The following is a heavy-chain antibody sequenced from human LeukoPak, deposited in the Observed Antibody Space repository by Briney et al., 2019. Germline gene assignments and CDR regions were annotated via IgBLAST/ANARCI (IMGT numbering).Heavy chain of an antibody. D-gene: IGHD1-7*01. CDR2: ISYDGSNK. V-gene: IGHV3-30-3*01. CDR3: ARYNWNYVNYYYYLDV. Sequence: PGGSLRLSCAASGFTFSSYAMHWVRQAPGKGLEWVAVISYDGSNKYYADSVKGRFTNSRDNSKNTLYLQMNSLRAEDTAVYYCARYNWNYVNYYYYLDVWGKGTTVTVSS. CDR1: GFTFSSYA. J-gene: IGHJ6*03.